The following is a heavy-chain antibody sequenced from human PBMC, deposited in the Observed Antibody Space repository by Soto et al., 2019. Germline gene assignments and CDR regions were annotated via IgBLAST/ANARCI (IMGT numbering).Heavy chain of an antibody. J-gene: IGHJ3*02. D-gene: IGHD2-15*01. CDR3: AREYGIGGATFDI. CDR2: ISYDGSNK. CDR1: GFTFSSYD. V-gene: IGHV3-30-3*01. Sequence: QVQLVESGGGMVQPGRSLRLSCAASGFTFSSYDMHWVRQAPGKGLEWVAVISYDGSNKHYADSVKGRFTISRDNSKNTLYLQMNSLRAEDTAVYYCAREYGIGGATFDIWGQGTMVTVSS.